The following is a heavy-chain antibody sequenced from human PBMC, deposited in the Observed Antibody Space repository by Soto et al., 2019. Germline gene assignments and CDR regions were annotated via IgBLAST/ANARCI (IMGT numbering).Heavy chain of an antibody. CDR2: IIPMFGTA. CDR3: AGSRSPANPLWFGEYYSMDV. J-gene: IGHJ6*02. D-gene: IGHD3-10*01. V-gene: IGHV1-69*12. Sequence: QVQLVQSGAEVKKPGSSVKVSCKASGGTFSNYAVSWVRQAPGQGLDWMGGIIPMFGTANYAQKFQGRVTITADESTSTAYMYLSSLRSEDTAVYYCAGSRSPANPLWFGEYYSMDVWGQGTTVTVSS. CDR1: GGTFSNYA.